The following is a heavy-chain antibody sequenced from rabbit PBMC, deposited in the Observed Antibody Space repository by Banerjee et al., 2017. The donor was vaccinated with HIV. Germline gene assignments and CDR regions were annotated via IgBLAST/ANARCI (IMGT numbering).Heavy chain of an antibody. J-gene: IGHJ6*01. CDR1: GFSFSNKYV. CDR2: INTSSGST. V-gene: IGHV1S43*01. CDR3: ARGDGSDGYYQYLYGMDL. D-gene: IGHD1-1*01. Sequence: QEQLEESGGDLVKPGGTLTLTCTASGFSFSNKYVMCWVRQAPGKGLEWIACINTSSGSTWYASWVNGRFTISRSTSLNTVDLKMTSLTAADTATYFCARGDGSDGYYQYLYGMDLWGPGTLVTVS.